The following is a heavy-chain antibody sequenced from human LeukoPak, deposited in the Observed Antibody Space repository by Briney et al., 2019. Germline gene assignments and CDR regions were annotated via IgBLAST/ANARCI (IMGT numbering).Heavy chain of an antibody. CDR3: VKDGGAGYYGSGSYYNYYYYYGMDV. Sequence: GGSLRLSCSASGFTFSSYAMRWVRQAPGKGLEYVSAISSNGGSTYYADSVKGRFTISRDNSKNTLYLQMSSLRAEDTAVYYCVKDGGAGYYGSGSYYNYYYYYGMDVWGKGTTVTVSS. J-gene: IGHJ6*04. CDR1: GFTFSSYA. CDR2: ISSNGGST. D-gene: IGHD3-10*01. V-gene: IGHV3-64D*06.